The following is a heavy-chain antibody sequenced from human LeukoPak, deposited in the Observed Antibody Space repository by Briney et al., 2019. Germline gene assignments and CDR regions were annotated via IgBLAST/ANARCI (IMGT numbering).Heavy chain of an antibody. CDR3: ARMGYSSPWSGFDV. V-gene: IGHV4-39*01. CDR1: GGSISSAAYY. Sequence: SETLSLTCTVSGGSISSAAYYWGWIRQPPGKGLQWIGSIYYSGSTYYSPSLESRVTISVDKSKNQFSLRLASVTAADTAMYYCARMGYSSPWSGFDVWGQGTTVTVSS. D-gene: IGHD3-3*01. CDR2: IYYSGST. J-gene: IGHJ6*02.